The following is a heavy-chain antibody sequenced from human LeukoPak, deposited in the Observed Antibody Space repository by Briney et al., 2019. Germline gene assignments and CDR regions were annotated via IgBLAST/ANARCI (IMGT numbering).Heavy chain of an antibody. V-gene: IGHV4-59*01. J-gene: IGHJ3*02. Sequence: SETLSLTCSVSGGSISSYYWSWIRQPPGKGLEWIGYIYYSGTTNYNPSLKSRVTISVDTSKNQFSLSLISVTAADTAMYYCARARYVNSFYAFDIWGQGTLVTVSS. D-gene: IGHD3-9*01. CDR1: GGSISSYY. CDR3: ARARYVNSFYAFDI. CDR2: IYYSGTT.